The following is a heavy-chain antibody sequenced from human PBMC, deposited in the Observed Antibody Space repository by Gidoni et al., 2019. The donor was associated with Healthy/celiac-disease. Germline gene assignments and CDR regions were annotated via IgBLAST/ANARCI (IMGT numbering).Heavy chain of an antibody. CDR1: GGSVSSGSYY. CDR3: ARASITIYLGYFDY. J-gene: IGHJ4*02. Sequence: QVQLQESGPGLVKPSETLSLTCTVSGGSVSSGSYYWSWIRQPPGKGLEWIGYIYYSGGTNYNPSLKSRVTISVDTSKNQFSLKLSSVTAADTAVYYCARASITIYLGYFDYWGQGTLVTVSS. CDR2: IYYSGGT. D-gene: IGHD3-3*01. V-gene: IGHV4-61*01.